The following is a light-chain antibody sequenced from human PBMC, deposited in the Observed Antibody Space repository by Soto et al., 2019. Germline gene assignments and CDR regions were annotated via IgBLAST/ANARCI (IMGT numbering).Light chain of an antibody. V-gene: IGLV2-14*01. J-gene: IGLJ1*01. CDR3: AAWDDSLSGRYV. CDR2: GVT. Sequence: QSVLTRPASVSGAAGQAITISCPGTSSDIGGYNFVSWYQHRPGKAPKLIIFGVTKRPSGVPDRFSGSKSGTTASLAISGLRSEDEADYYCAAWDDSLSGRYVFGTGTKVTVL. CDR1: SSDIGGYNF.